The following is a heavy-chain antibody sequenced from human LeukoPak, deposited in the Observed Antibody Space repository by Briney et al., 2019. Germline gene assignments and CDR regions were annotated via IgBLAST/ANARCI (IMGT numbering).Heavy chain of an antibody. D-gene: IGHD3-22*01. CDR1: GFTFSIYA. CDR3: AKDRPNYYDTSGHYYRRNGDC. J-gene: IGHJ4*02. CDR2: ITSSGAGT. V-gene: IGHV3-23*01. Sequence: GGSLRLSCAASGFTFSIYAMSWVRQAPGKGLEWVSSITSSGAGTYCPDSVKGRFTISRDNSENTLYLQMNSLRAEDTAVYYCAKDRPNYYDTSGHYYRRNGDCWGQGTLVTVS.